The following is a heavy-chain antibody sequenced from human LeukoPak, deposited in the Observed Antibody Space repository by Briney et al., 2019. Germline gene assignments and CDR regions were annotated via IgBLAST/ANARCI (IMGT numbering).Heavy chain of an antibody. CDR2: MNPNSGNT. D-gene: IGHD3-10*01. V-gene: IGHV1-8*01. CDR3: ARGLGEDWFAP. CDR1: GYTFTSYD. Sequence: GASVKVSCKASGYTFTSYDINWVRQATGQGLKWRGWMNPNSGNTGYAQKCQGRVTMTRNTSIITAYMELSSLRSEDTAVYYCARGLGEDWFAPWGQGTLVTVSS. J-gene: IGHJ5*02.